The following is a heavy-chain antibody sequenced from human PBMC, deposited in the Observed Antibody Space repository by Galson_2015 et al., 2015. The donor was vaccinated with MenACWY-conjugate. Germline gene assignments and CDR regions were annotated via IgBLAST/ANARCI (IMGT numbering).Heavy chain of an antibody. Sequence: SLRLSCAASGFTFNAYNMNWVRQAPGKGLEWISYISTISTTIYHADSVKGRFTISRDNAKNSLYLQMNSLRAEDTALYYCARETMMDVWGQGTTVTVSS. J-gene: IGHJ6*02. V-gene: IGHV3-48*04. CDR3: ARETMMDV. CDR2: ISTISTTI. CDR1: GFTFNAYN. D-gene: IGHD3-10*01.